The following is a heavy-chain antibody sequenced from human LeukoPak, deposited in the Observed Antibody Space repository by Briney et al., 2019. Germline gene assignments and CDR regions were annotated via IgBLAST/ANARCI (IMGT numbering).Heavy chain of an antibody. J-gene: IGHJ4*02. D-gene: IGHD5-18*01. CDR2: IGTSSGNT. Sequence: ASVKVSCKASGYTFTKYGISWVRQAPGQGLEWMGWIGTSSGNTNYAQKLQGRVTMTTDTSTTTAYMELRSLRSDDTAVYYCARVEQLWLPLGDYWGQGTLVTVSS. V-gene: IGHV1-18*01. CDR3: ARVEQLWLPLGDY. CDR1: GYTFTKYG.